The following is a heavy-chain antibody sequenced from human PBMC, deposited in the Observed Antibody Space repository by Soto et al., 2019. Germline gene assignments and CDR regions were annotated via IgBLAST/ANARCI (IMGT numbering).Heavy chain of an antibody. V-gene: IGHV4-4*02. D-gene: IGHD2-2*01. CDR1: GDSVSNHYW. J-gene: IGHJ5*02. CDR2: THHSGST. CDR3: ARNGVCSTSRCNVGRLDP. Sequence: SETLSLTCAVSGDSVSNHYWWSWVRQSPGKGLEWIGETHHSGSTHYNPSLNGRVTISVDKSRNHFSLDLTSVTAADTAIYFCARNGVCSTSRCNVGRLDPWGRGTLVTVSS.